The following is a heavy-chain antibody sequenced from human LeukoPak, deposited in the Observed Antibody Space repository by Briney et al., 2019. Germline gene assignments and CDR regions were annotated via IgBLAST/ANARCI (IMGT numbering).Heavy chain of an antibody. CDR1: GGTFSSYA. CDR3: AREGKYVAMPDY. CDR2: IIPIFGTA. J-gene: IGHJ4*02. D-gene: IGHD2-2*01. V-gene: IGHV1-69*05. Sequence: ASVKVSCKASGGTFSSYAISWVRQAPGQGLEWMGRIIPIFGTANYAQKFQGRVTITTDESTSTAYMELSSLRSEDTAVYYCAREGKYVAMPDYWGQGTPVTVSS.